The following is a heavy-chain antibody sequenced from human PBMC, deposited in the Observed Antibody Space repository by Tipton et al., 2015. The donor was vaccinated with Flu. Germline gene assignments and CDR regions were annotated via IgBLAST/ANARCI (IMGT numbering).Heavy chain of an antibody. J-gene: IGHJ2*01. CDR2: IYPSGNT. CDR1: SEALGTHY. Sequence: SEALGTHYWTWFRQPAGERLEWIGRIYPSGNTNYNPSLQSRVTMSVDTSRNQFSLSLTSVTAADAAIYYCARSGSYHHYYFDLWGRGTLVSVSS. V-gene: IGHV4-4*07. D-gene: IGHD1-26*01. CDR3: ARSGSYHHYYFDL.